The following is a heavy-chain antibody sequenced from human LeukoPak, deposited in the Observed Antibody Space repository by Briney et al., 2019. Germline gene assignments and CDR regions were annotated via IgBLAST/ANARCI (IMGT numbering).Heavy chain of an antibody. CDR1: GFTFSNYW. J-gene: IGHJ4*02. V-gene: IGHV3-66*01. Sequence: GGSLRLSCAASGFTFSNYWMSWVRQAPGKGLEWVSVIYNGDGTGYADSVKGRFTISRDNSQNTVSLQMDSLRVGDTAVYFCVRNLRYCSDGSCSPWGQGTLVTVSS. CDR3: VRNLRYCSDGSCSP. D-gene: IGHD2-15*01. CDR2: IYNGDGT.